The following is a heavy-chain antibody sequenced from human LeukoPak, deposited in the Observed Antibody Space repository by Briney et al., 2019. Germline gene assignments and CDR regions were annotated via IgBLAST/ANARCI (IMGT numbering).Heavy chain of an antibody. V-gene: IGHV3-33*01. D-gene: IGHD1-26*01. J-gene: IGHJ3*02. CDR1: GFTFSSYG. CDR3: AREKHSSTIVGAADAFDI. Sequence: PGGSLRLSCAASGFTFSSYGMRWVRQAPGKGLEWVALIWYDGSNEDYADSVKGRFTISRDNSKNTLYLQMNSLRAEDTAVYYCAREKHSSTIVGAADAFDIWGQGTMVTVSS. CDR2: IWYDGSNE.